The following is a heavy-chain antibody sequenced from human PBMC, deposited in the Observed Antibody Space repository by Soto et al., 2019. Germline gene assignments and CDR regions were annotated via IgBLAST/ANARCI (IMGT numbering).Heavy chain of an antibody. CDR3: ARGVVANY. V-gene: IGHV4-34*01. CDR2: INHSGST. CDR1: GGSFSGYY. Sequence: PSATLSLTCAVSGGSFSGYYWSWIRQPPGKGLEWIGEINHSGSTNYNPSLKSRVTISVDTSKNQFSLKLSSVTAADTAVYYCARGVVANYWGQGTLVTVSS. J-gene: IGHJ4*02. D-gene: IGHD2-15*01.